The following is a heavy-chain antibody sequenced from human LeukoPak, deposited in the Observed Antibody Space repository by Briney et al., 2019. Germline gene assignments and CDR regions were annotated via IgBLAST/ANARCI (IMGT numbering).Heavy chain of an antibody. D-gene: IGHD3-10*01. V-gene: IGHV3-30*02. CDR2: IRYDGSDK. CDR3: AKEATMVRGVTAPYDY. CDR1: GFTFSSYG. J-gene: IGHJ4*02. Sequence: GGSLRLSCAASGFTFSSYGMHWVRQAPGKGLEWVALIRYDGSDKYYADSVKGRFTISRDNSKNTLYLQMNSLRAEDTAVYYCAKEATMVRGVTAPYDYWGQGTLVTVSS.